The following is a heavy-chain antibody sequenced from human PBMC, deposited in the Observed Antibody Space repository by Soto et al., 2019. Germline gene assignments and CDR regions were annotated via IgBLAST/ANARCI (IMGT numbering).Heavy chain of an antibody. Sequence: QLQLQESGSGLVKPSQTLSLTCAVSGGSISSGGYSWSWIRQPPGKGLEWIGYIYHSGSTYYNPSLKTRVTIAVVRSKNQFSLKLSSVTSAETAVYYCARDACVRRRGGIDGWGQGTAVTVSS. J-gene: IGHJ6*02. CDR2: IYHSGST. CDR3: ARDACVRRRGGIDG. V-gene: IGHV4-30-2*01. CDR1: GGSISSGGYS. D-gene: IGHD3-10*01.